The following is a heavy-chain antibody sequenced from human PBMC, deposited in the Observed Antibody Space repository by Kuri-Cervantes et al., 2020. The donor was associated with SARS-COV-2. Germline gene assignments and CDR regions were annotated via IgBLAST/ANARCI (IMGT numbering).Heavy chain of an antibody. CDR2: ISALSSTI. D-gene: IGHD3/OR15-3a*01. V-gene: IGHV3-48*01. CDR1: GFTFSGCS. CDR3: ARVDYDF. J-gene: IGHJ4*02. Sequence: GGSLRLSCAASGFTFSGCSMNWVRQAPGKGLEWVSYISALSSTIYYADSVKGRFTISRDNAKNSLYLQMNSLRAEDTAVYYCARVDYDFWSQGTLVTVSS.